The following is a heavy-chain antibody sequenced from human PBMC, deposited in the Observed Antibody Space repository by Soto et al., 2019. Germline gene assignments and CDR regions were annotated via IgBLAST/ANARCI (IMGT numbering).Heavy chain of an antibody. CDR2: SRNKANSYTT. D-gene: IGHD5-18*01. CDR1: GFIFSDHY. Sequence: EVKLVESGGGLVQPEGSLRLSCAAPGFIFSDHYLDWVGQAPGRGLEWVGRSRNKANSYTTDYAASVRGRFAISRDDSRNSVFLQMHSLKTEDTALYYCTRVVAGNTYDHYFDSWGQGTLVTVSS. V-gene: IGHV3-72*01. CDR3: TRVVAGNTYDHYFDS. J-gene: IGHJ4*02.